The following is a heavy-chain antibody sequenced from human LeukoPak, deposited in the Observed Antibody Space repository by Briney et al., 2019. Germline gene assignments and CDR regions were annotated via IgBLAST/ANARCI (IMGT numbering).Heavy chain of an antibody. CDR2: INYSGSS. V-gene: IGHV4-30-4*01. CDR1: GGSISSGDYY. CDR3: ARGHYYDSSGLRWFDP. Sequence: SQTLSLTCTVSGGSISSGDYYWSWIRQPPGMGLEWIGYINYSGSSYYNPSLKSRLTISVDTSKNQFSLKLSSVTAADTAVYYCARGHYYDSSGLRWFDPWGQGTLVTVSS. D-gene: IGHD3-22*01. J-gene: IGHJ5*02.